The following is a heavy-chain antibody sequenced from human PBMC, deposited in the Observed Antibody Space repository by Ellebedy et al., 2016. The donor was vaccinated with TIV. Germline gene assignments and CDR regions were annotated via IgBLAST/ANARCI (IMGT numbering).Heavy chain of an antibody. J-gene: IGHJ4*02. CDR1: GFTFSSYW. Sequence: PGGSLRLSCVASGFTFSSYWMGWVRQAPGRGLEWVANLKQDGRAEYYVDSVKGRFTISRDNAKNSLYLQMNSQRVEDTALDHCARSRYPGARSSFDSWGQGTLVTVSS. D-gene: IGHD6-6*01. CDR2: LKQDGRAE. CDR3: ARSRYPGARSSFDS. V-gene: IGHV3-7*01.